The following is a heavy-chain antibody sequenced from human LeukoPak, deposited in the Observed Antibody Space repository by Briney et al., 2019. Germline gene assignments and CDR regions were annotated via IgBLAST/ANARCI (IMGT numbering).Heavy chain of an antibody. CDR3: ARSSSGWYKDNWFDP. CDR1: GGSISSGDYY. Sequence: SQTLSLTYTVSGGSISSGDYYWRWVRQPPGKGLEWIGYIYYSGSTYYNPSLKSRVTISVDTSKNQFSLKLSSVTAADTAVYYCARSSSGWYKDNWFDPWGQGTLVTVSS. D-gene: IGHD6-19*01. J-gene: IGHJ5*02. CDR2: IYYSGST. V-gene: IGHV4-30-4*08.